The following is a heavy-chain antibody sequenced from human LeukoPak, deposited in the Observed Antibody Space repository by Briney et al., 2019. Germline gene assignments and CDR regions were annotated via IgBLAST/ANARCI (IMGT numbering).Heavy chain of an antibody. J-gene: IGHJ4*02. CDR2: IYYSGST. CDR1: GGSISSYY. Sequence: ASETLSLTCTVSGGSISSYYWSWIRQPPGKGLEWIGYIYYSGSTNYNPSLKSRVTISVDTSKNQFSLKLSSVTAADTAVYYCARENDILTGYYQDWGQGTLVTVSS. V-gene: IGHV4-59*01. D-gene: IGHD3-9*01. CDR3: ARENDILTGYYQD.